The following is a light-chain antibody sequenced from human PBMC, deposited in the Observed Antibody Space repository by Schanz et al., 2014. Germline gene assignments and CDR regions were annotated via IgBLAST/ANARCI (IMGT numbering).Light chain of an antibody. CDR2: DVS. J-gene: IGLJ3*02. CDR1: SSDVGGYDY. CDR3: AAWDDSLNGPWV. Sequence: QSALTQPRSVSGSPGQSVTISCTATSSDVGGYDYVSWYQQHPGKAPKLMIYDVSKRPSGVPDRFSGSKSGNTASLTISGLQAEDEADYYCAAWDDSLNGPWVFGGGTKLTVL. V-gene: IGLV2-11*01.